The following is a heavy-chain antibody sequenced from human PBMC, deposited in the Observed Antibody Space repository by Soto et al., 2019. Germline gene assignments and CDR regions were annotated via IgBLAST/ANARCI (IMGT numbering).Heavy chain of an antibody. Sequence: QVQLVQSGAEVKKPGSSVKVSCKASGGTFSSYAISWVRQAPGQGLEWMGGIIPISDTTNYAQKFQGRVTITADESTRTAYMERSSVRSADTAVYYCARSQGSSTSLEIYYYYYYGMDVWGQGTTVTVSS. D-gene: IGHD2-2*01. CDR3: ARSQGSSTSLEIYYYYYYGMDV. V-gene: IGHV1-69*01. CDR2: IIPISDTT. CDR1: GGTFSSYA. J-gene: IGHJ6*02.